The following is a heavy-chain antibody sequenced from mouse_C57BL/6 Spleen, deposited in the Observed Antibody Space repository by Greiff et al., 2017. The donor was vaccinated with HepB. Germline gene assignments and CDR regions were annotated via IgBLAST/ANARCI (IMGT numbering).Heavy chain of an antibody. J-gene: IGHJ2*01. D-gene: IGHD1-1*01. CDR2: IYPGDGDT. Sequence: QVQLKESGPELVKPGASVKISCKASGYAFSSSWMNWVKQRPGKGLEWIGRIYPGDGDTNYNGKFKGKATLTADKSSSTAYMQLSSLTSEDSAVYFCARDITTVVATGYFDYWGQGTTLTVSS. V-gene: IGHV1-82*01. CDR3: ARDITTVVATGYFDY. CDR1: GYAFSSSW.